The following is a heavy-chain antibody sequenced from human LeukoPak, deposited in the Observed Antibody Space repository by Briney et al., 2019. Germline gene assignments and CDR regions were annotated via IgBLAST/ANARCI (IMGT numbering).Heavy chain of an antibody. D-gene: IGHD3-22*01. J-gene: IGHJ4*02. V-gene: IGHV3-48*03. CDR3: AREGIWYYDSSGYYDY. CDR2: ISSSGSTI. Sequence: GGSLRLSCAASGFTFSSYEMNWVRQAPGKGLEWVSYISSSGSTIYYADSVKGRFTISRDNAKNSLYLQMNSLRAEDTAVYYCAREGIWYYDSSGYYDYWGQGTLGTVSS. CDR1: GFTFSSYE.